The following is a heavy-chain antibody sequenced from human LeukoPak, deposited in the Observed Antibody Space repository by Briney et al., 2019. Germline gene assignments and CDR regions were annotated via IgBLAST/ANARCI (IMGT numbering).Heavy chain of an antibody. Sequence: SETLSLTCSVSGDSITSYYWSWMRQPPGKGLEWIGYIYYSGSTNYNPSLKSRVTISVDTSKNQFSLKLSSVTAADTAVYYCARASAASSGWYHFGYWGQGTLVTVSS. CDR3: ARASAASSGWYHFGY. CDR1: GDSITSYY. D-gene: IGHD6-19*01. CDR2: IYYSGST. V-gene: IGHV4-59*01. J-gene: IGHJ4*02.